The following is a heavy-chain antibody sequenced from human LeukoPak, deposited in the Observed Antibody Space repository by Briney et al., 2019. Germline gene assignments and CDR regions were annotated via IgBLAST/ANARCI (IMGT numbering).Heavy chain of an antibody. CDR1: GYSISSGYY. J-gene: IGHJ4*02. CDR3: ARDLSYGDYLYLFDY. CDR2: IWHGGTT. Sequence: SETLSLTCTVSGYSISSGYYWGRIRQPPGKGLDWIGSIWHGGTTYYNPSLKSRVTISVDTSNNQFSLKLSSVTAADTAVYYCARDLSYGDYLYLFDYWGQGTLVTVSS. V-gene: IGHV4-38-2*02. D-gene: IGHD4-17*01.